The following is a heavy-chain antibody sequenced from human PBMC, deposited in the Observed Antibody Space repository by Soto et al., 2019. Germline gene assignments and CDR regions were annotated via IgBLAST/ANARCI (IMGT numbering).Heavy chain of an antibody. CDR1: GFTFSSYA. Sequence: QVQLVESGGGVVQPGRSLRLSCAASGFTFSSYAMHWVRQAPGKGLEWVAVISYDGSNKYYADSVKGRFTISRDNSKNTVYLQTNSLRAEDTAVYYCARRVGAITYYFDYWGQGTLVTVSS. D-gene: IGHD1-26*01. J-gene: IGHJ4*02. CDR3: ARRVGAITYYFDY. CDR2: ISYDGSNK. V-gene: IGHV3-30-3*01.